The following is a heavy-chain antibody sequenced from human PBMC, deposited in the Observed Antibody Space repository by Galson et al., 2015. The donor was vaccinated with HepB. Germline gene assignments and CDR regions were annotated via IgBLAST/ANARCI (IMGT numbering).Heavy chain of an antibody. J-gene: IGHJ4*02. CDR3: ARTQRIGSSWKLFDY. CDR2: IRNKANSYTT. V-gene: IGHV3-72*01. D-gene: IGHD6-13*01. Sequence: SLRLSCAASGLTFSDHYIDWVRQAPGKGLEWVGRIRNKANSYTTEYAASVKGRFIVSRDDSKNSVYLQMNRLKTEDAAVYYCARTQRIGSSWKLFDYWGQGALVTVSS. CDR1: GLTFSDHY.